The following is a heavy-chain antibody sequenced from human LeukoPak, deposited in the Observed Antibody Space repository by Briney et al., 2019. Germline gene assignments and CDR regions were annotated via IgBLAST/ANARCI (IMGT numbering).Heavy chain of an antibody. J-gene: IGHJ4*02. CDR3: ARRAAAGSDYFDY. Sequence: GGSLRLSCAASGFTLSTYSMKWVRQAPGKGLEWLSYISSTSSTIYYADSVKGRFTISRDTAKNSLYLQMNSLRDEDTAVYYCARRAAAGSDYFDYWGQGTLVTVSS. V-gene: IGHV3-48*02. CDR2: ISSTSSTI. D-gene: IGHD6-13*01. CDR1: GFTLSTYS.